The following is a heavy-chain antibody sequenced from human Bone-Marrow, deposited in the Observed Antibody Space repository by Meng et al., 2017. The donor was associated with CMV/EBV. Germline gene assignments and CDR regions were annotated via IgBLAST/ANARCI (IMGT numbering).Heavy chain of an antibody. D-gene: IGHD3-3*01. CDR2: INPSGGST. V-gene: IGHV1-46*01. J-gene: IGHJ5*02. Sequence: ASVKVSCKASGYTFTSYYMHWVRQAPGQGLEWMGIINPSGGSTSYAQKFQGRVTMTRDTSTSTVYMELSSLRSEDTAVYYCARDGNRFWSGYHPQFSFDPWGEATLVTASS. CDR1: GYTFTSYY. CDR3: ARDGNRFWSGYHPQFSFDP.